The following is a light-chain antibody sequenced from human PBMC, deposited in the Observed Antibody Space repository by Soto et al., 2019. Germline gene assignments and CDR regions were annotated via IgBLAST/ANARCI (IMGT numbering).Light chain of an antibody. V-gene: IGKV3-11*01. Sequence: EIVLTQSPATLSLSPGERATLSCRASQSVSSYLAWYQQKPGQSPRLLIYDASNRATGIPSRFSGSGSGTDFALTISRLEHEDVAVYYCQKRSNWPPWTFGQETKLEIK. CDR3: QKRSNWPPWT. CDR2: DAS. CDR1: QSVSSY. J-gene: IGKJ2*01.